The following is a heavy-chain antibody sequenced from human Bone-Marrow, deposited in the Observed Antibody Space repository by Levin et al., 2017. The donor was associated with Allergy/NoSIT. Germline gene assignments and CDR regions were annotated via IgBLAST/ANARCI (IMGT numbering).Heavy chain of an antibody. Sequence: GESLKISCEASAFSFRSYGMHWIRQAPGKGLEWVAVISRDGIDTYYRDSVKGRFTVSRDNSKNTLYLQMNNLRAEDTGVYYCGKAQADTPVGFLVDYWGQGTLVSVSS. J-gene: IGHJ4*02. CDR3: GKAQADTPVGFLVDY. D-gene: IGHD1-26*01. CDR2: ISRDGIDT. CDR1: AFSFRSYG. V-gene: IGHV3-30*18.